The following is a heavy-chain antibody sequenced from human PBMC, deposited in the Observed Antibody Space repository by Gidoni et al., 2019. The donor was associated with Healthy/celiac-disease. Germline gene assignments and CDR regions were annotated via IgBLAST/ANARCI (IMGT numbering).Heavy chain of an antibody. J-gene: IGHJ5*02. CDR1: GFTFSSYA. V-gene: IGHV3-23*01. CDR3: ARTDYGKLYNWFDP. Sequence: EVQLLESGGGLVQPGGSLRLSCAASGFTFSSYAMSWVRQAPGKGLEWVSAISGSGGSTYYADSLKGRFTISRDNSKNTLNLQMNSLRAEDTAVYYCARTDYGKLYNWFDPWGQGTLVTVSS. D-gene: IGHD3-10*01. CDR2: ISGSGGST.